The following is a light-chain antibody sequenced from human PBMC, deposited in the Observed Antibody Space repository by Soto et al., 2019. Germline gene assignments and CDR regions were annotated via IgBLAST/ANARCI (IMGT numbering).Light chain of an antibody. V-gene: IGKV3D-15*01. J-gene: IGKJ1*01. CDR3: QQYYILCP. CDR2: GAS. CDR1: QSVSSS. Sequence: GMTHSAAVLSLYKRERAALSCRSSQSVSSSLAWYQQKPGQAPMLLIHGASTRAPGIPDRFSGSGSGTEFTLTISSLQSDDFAVYHCQQYYILCPFAQGTKV.